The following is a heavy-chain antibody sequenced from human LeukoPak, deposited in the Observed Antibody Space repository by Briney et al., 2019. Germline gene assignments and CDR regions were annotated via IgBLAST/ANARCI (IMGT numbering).Heavy chain of an antibody. CDR1: GFTFSSYT. D-gene: IGHD3-16*01. Sequence: TGGSLRLSCAASGFTFSSYTMSWVRQAPGKGLEWVSTITTSDGNTYYADSVKGRFTVSRDNSKNTLYLQMNSLRAEGTAVYYCAKTGGNWGAYFDNYYFDYWGQGTLVAVSS. CDR2: ITTSDGNT. V-gene: IGHV3-23*01. CDR3: AKTGGNWGAYFDNYYFDY. J-gene: IGHJ4*02.